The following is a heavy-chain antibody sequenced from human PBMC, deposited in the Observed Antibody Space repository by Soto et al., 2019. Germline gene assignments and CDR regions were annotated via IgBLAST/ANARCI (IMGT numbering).Heavy chain of an antibody. CDR2: ISHAGSNK. CDR3: ARDRSSTWSIHY. J-gene: IGHJ4*02. CDR1: GFTFSSFG. Sequence: QVQLVESGGGVVQPGRSLRLSCAASGFTFSSFGMHWVRQAPGKGLEWVAVISHAGSNKYYADSVKGRFTISRDNSNHTLFLKMNSLRAEDTAVYYCARDRSSTWSIHYWGQGPLVTVSS. V-gene: IGHV3-30*03. D-gene: IGHD6-13*01.